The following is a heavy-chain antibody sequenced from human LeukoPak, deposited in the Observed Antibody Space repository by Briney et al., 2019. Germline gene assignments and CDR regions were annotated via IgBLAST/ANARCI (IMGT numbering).Heavy chain of an antibody. V-gene: IGHV3-23*01. Sequence: PGGSLRLSCAASGFTFSSYAMSWVRQAPGKGLEWVSAISGSGGSTYYADSVKGRFTISRDNSKNTLYLQMNSLRAEDTAVYYCAKRDDSYYYYYMDVWGKGTTVIVSS. CDR3: AKRDDSYYYYYMDV. J-gene: IGHJ6*03. CDR2: ISGSGGST. CDR1: GFTFSSYA. D-gene: IGHD5-24*01.